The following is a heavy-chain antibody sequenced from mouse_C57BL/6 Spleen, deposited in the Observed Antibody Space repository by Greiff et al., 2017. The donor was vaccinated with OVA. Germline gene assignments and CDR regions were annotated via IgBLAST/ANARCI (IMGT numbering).Heavy chain of an antibody. CDR2: IDPSDSET. V-gene: IGHV1-52*01. J-gene: IGHJ4*01. CDR3: ARMGDGYYNAMDD. CDR1: GYTFTSYW. Sequence: QVQLQQPGAELVRPGSSVKLSCKASGYTFTSYWMHWVKQRPIQGLEWIGNIDPSDSETHYTQKFKDKATLTVDKSSSTAYMQLSSLTYEDSAVYYCARMGDGYYNAMDDWGQGTSVTVSA. D-gene: IGHD2-3*01.